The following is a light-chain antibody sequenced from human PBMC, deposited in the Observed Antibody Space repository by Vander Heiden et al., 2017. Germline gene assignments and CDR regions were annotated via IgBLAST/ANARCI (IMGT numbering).Light chain of an antibody. CDR2: RNN. V-gene: IGLV10-54*04. J-gene: IGLJ3*02. CDR3: SAWDSSLSVWV. Sequence: QAGLTQPPSVSKGLRQTATLTCTGNINNVGNQGAAWLQQHQGHPPKLLSYRNNNRPSGIPERFSASRSGNTASLTITGLQPEDEADYYCSAWDSSLSVWVFGGGTKLTVL. CDR1: INNVGNQG.